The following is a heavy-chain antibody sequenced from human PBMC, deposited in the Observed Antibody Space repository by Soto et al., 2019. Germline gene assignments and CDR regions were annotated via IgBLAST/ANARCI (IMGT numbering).Heavy chain of an antibody. CDR2: IYSDGSST. CDR1: GFSFNTYW. D-gene: IGHD5-12*01. CDR3: AREIGGRDGYNSLDY. Sequence: VQLVESGGGLVQPGGSLRLSCAASGFSFNTYWMHWVRQAPGKGLVWVASIYSDGSSTSYADSVKGRFTVSRDNAKNTLYLQMNSLRAEDTAVYYCAREIGGRDGYNSLDYWGQGTLVTVSS. V-gene: IGHV3-74*01. J-gene: IGHJ4*02.